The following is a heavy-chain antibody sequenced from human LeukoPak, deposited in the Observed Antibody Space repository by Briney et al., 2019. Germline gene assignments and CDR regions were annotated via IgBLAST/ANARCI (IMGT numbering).Heavy chain of an antibody. CDR2: IIPIFGIA. D-gene: IGHD2-2*02. Sequence: ASAKVSCKASGGTFSSYAISWVQQAPGQGLEWMGRIIPIFGIANYAQKFQGRVTITADKSTSTAYMELSSLRSEDTAVYYCASEPEYCSSTSCYSWFDPWGQGTLVTVSS. CDR3: ASEPEYCSSTSCYSWFDP. CDR1: GGTFSSYA. V-gene: IGHV1-69*04. J-gene: IGHJ5*02.